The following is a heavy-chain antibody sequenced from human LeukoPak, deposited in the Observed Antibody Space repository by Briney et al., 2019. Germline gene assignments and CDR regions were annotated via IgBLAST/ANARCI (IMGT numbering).Heavy chain of an antibody. J-gene: IGHJ3*02. Sequence: SETLSLTCAVYGGSFSGYYWSWIRQPPGKGLEWIGEINHSGSTNYNPSLKSRVTISVDTSKYQFSLKLSSVTAADTAVYYCASGVSWLRSHVFDIWGQGTMVTVSS. V-gene: IGHV4-34*01. CDR1: GGSFSGYY. CDR2: INHSGST. CDR3: ASGVSWLRSHVFDI. D-gene: IGHD5-12*01.